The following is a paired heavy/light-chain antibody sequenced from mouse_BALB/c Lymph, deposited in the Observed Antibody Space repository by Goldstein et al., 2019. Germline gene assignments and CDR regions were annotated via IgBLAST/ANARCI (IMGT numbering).Heavy chain of an antibody. CDR2: IWAGGST. Sequence: QVQLKESGPGLVAPSQSLSITCTVSGFSLTSYGVHWVRQPPGKGLEWLGVIWAGGSTNYNSALMSRLSISKDNSKSQVFLKMNSLQTDDTAMYYCAYGSWFAYWGQGTLVTVSA. D-gene: IGHD1-2*01. J-gene: IGHJ3*01. CDR1: GFSLTSYG. CDR3: AYGSWFAY. V-gene: IGHV2-9*02.
Light chain of an antibody. V-gene: IGKV14-126*01. CDR3: LQHGESPFT. CDR2: YAT. CDR1: QDIKSY. J-gene: IGKJ4*01. Sequence: DIKMTQSPSSMYASLGERVTITCKASQDIKSYLSWYQQKPWKSPKTLIYYATSLADGVPSRFSGSGSGQDYSLTISSLESDDTATYYCLQHGESPFTFGSGTKLEIK.